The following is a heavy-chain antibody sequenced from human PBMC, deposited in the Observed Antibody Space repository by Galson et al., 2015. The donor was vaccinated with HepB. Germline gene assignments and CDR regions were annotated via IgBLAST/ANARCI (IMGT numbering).Heavy chain of an antibody. CDR1: GYTFTTYD. D-gene: IGHD6-13*01. J-gene: IGHJ5*02. CDR3: TRVPRQQEAA. Sequence: SVKVSCKASGYTFTTYDINWVRQAAGQGLEWMGWMNPNSGDTGYAHKFQGRVTMTRYTSISTAYMELTSLNSEDTAVYYCTRVPRQQEAAWGQGTLVTVSS. V-gene: IGHV1-8*01. CDR2: MNPNSGDT.